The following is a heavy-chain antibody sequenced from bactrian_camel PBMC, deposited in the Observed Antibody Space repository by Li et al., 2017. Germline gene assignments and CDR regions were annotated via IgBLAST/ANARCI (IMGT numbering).Heavy chain of an antibody. CDR3: APDSSPQMGCY. CDR1: KYIASSDA. V-gene: IGHV3S31*01. Sequence: VQLVESGGGSVQAGGSLTLSCKASKYIASSDALAWFRQAPGKEREGVAAISGGGSITYYTDSVKGRFTISQDNSKTTTRLQMNNLKLDDTAMYYCAPDSSPQMGCYWTRGTQVTVSS. D-gene: IGHD3*01. CDR2: ISGGGSIT. J-gene: IGHJ4*01.